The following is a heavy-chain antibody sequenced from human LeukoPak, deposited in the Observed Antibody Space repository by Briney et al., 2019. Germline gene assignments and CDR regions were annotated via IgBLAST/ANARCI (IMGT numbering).Heavy chain of an antibody. Sequence: PSETLSLTCAVSGGSISSSSYYWGWIRQPPGKGLEWIGSIYYSGSTYYNPSLKSRVTISVDTSKNQFSLKLSSVTAADTAVYYCARDGGSYYPNWFDPLGQGTLVTVSS. CDR3: ARDGGSYYPNWFDP. CDR2: IYYSGST. D-gene: IGHD1-26*01. J-gene: IGHJ5*02. V-gene: IGHV4-39*07. CDR1: GGSISSSSYY.